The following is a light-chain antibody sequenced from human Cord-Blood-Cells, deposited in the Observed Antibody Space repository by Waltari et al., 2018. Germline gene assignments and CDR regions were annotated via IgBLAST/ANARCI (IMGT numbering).Light chain of an antibody. J-gene: IGKJ1*01. CDR2: DAS. CDR3: QQRSNWPRT. Sequence: EIVLTQSPPTLPLSPGEKATLSCRASQSVSSYLAWYQQKPGQAPRLLIYDASNRATGIPARFSGSGSGTDFTLTISSLEPEDFAVYYCQQRSNWPRTFGQGTKVEIK. V-gene: IGKV3-11*01. CDR1: QSVSSY.